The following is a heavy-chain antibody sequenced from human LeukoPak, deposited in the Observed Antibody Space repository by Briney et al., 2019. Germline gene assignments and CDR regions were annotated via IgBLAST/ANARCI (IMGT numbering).Heavy chain of an antibody. CDR2: IIPIFGTA. CDR3: AREERQPGVFRDY. J-gene: IGHJ4*02. D-gene: IGHD6-13*01. Sequence: GASVKVSCKASGGTFSSYAISWVRQAPGQGLEWMGGIIPIFGTANYAQKFQGRVTITADESTSTAYMELSSLRSEDTAVYYCAREERQPGVFRDYWGQGTLVTVSS. V-gene: IGHV1-69*13. CDR1: GGTFSSYA.